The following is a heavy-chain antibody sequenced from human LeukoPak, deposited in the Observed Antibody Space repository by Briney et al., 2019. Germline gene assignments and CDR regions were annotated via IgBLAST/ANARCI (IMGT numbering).Heavy chain of an antibody. V-gene: IGHV1-2*02. CDR3: ASLSYLVGAIRDY. D-gene: IGHD1-26*01. J-gene: IGHJ4*02. CDR1: GYTFTGCY. CDR2: INPNSGGT. Sequence: ASVKVSCKASGYTFTGCYMHWVRQAPGQGLEWMGWINPNSGGTNYAQKFQGRVTMTRDTSISTAYMELSRLRSDDTAVYYCASLSYLVGAIRDYWGQGTLVTVSS.